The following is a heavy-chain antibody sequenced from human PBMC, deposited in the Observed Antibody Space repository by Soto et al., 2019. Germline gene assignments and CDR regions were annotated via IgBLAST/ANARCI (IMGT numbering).Heavy chain of an antibody. CDR2: ISGSADGT. J-gene: IGHJ3*01. V-gene: IGHV3-23*01. CDR3: AKDTVGGYSFWSGYYSDGLDV. CDR1: GFTFDSYA. Sequence: EVKLLESGGGLAQPGGSLRLSCVGSGFTFDSYAISWVRQAPGERLQWIAAISGSADGTDYGHSVRGRFTISGDNAKKTVHLQMDSMRVEDTAVYFCAKDTVGGYSFWSGYYSDGLDVWGQGTLVSVS. D-gene: IGHD3-3*01.